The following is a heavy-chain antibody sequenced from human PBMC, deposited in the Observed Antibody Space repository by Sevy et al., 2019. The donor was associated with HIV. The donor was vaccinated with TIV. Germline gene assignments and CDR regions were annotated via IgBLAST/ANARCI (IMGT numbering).Heavy chain of an antibody. J-gene: IGHJ6*03. V-gene: IGHV3-23*01. CDR3: AKDGGYGQGYYYYMDV. CDR1: GFTFSSYA. CDR2: ISGSGGST. D-gene: IGHD5-12*01. Sequence: GGSLRLSCAASGFTFSSYAMSWVRQAPGKGLEWVSAISGSGGSTYYADSVKGRFTVSRDNSKNTLYLQMNSLRAEDTAVYYCAKDGGYGQGYYYYMDVWGKGTTVTVSS.